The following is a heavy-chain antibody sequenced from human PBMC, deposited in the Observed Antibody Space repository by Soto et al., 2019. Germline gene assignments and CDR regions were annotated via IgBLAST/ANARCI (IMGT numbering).Heavy chain of an antibody. CDR1: GYTFTSYA. Sequence: APVKVSCKASGYTFTSYAMHWVRQAPGQRLEWMGWINAGDGNTKYSQKFQGRVTITRDTSASTACMELSSLRSEDTAVYYCARDATTTEFDYWGQGTLVTVSS. CDR2: INAGDGNT. J-gene: IGHJ4*02. CDR3: ARDATTTEFDY. V-gene: IGHV1-3*01. D-gene: IGHD4-4*01.